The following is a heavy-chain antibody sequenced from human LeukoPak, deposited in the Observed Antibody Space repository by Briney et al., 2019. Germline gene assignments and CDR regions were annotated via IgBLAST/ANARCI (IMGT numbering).Heavy chain of an antibody. J-gene: IGHJ4*02. CDR3: AREGRGYSYAFEY. Sequence: PGGSLRLSCAASGFSFSSYSMSWVRQAPGKGLVWVSRINSDGSSTTYADSVKGRFTISRDNGQNTLYLQMNSLRAEDTAVYYCAREGRGYSYAFEYWGQGTLVTVSS. V-gene: IGHV3-74*01. CDR1: GFSFSSYS. D-gene: IGHD5-18*01. CDR2: INSDGSST.